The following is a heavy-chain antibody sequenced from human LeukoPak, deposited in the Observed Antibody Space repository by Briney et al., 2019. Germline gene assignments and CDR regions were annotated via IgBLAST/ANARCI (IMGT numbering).Heavy chain of an antibody. Sequence: SETLSLTCTVSGGSISSGGYYWSWIRQHPGKGLEWIGYIYYSGSTYYNPSLKSRVTISVDTSKNQFSLKLSSVTAADTAVYYRARAAGGYDAFDIWGQGTMVTVSS. CDR1: GGSISSGGYY. J-gene: IGHJ3*02. D-gene: IGHD3-22*01. CDR3: ARAAGGYDAFDI. CDR2: IYYSGST. V-gene: IGHV4-31*03.